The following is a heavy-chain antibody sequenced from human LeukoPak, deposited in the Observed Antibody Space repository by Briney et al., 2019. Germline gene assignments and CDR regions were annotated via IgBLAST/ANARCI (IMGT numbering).Heavy chain of an antibody. CDR2: ISYDGNHK. CDR3: TKDDAYSSSWYACDI. D-gene: IGHD6-13*01. Sequence: GGSLRLSCAASGFTFSDYGMHWVRQAPGKGLEWVAVISYDGNHKYYTDSVKGRFTISRDNSKNTLYLQTSSLRAEDTAVYYCTKDDAYSSSWYACDIWGQGTMVTVSS. V-gene: IGHV3-30*18. CDR1: GFTFSDYG. J-gene: IGHJ3*02.